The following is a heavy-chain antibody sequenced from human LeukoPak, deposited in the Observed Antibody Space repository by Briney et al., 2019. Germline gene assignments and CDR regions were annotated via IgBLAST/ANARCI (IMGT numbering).Heavy chain of an antibody. CDR2: INVDDSSK. J-gene: IGHJ4*02. D-gene: IGHD6-19*01. V-gene: IGHV3-7*01. CDR1: GFTFSTSW. Sequence: GGSLRLSCAASGFTFSTSWMTWVRQAPGKGLERVAIINVDDSSKSYLDSVKGRFTISRDNARNSLYLQMNNLRAEDTAVYYCARGRAVADYWGRGTLVTVSS. CDR3: ARGRAVADY.